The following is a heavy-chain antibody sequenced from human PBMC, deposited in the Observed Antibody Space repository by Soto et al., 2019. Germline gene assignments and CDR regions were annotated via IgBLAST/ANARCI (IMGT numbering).Heavy chain of an antibody. Sequence: ALVKVSCKASGYTFTGYYMHWVRQAPGQGLEWMGWINPNSGGTNYAQKFQGRVTMTRDTSISTAYMELSRLRSDDTAVYYCARDYYDSSGYYYYYYGMDVWGQGATVTVSS. V-gene: IGHV1-2*02. J-gene: IGHJ6*02. CDR1: GYTFTGYY. CDR3: ARDYYDSSGYYYYYYGMDV. D-gene: IGHD3-22*01. CDR2: INPNSGGT.